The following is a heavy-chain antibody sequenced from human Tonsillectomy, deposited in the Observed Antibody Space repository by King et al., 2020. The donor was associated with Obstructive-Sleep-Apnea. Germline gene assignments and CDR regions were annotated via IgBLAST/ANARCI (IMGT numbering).Heavy chain of an antibody. Sequence: VQLVESGGGLVQPGGSLRLSCAASGFTFSSYGISWVRQAPGKGLEWVSAISSSGGSTYYADSVKGRFTLSRDNSKNTLYLQMNSLRAEDTAVYYCAKALPWCQVESSFGDYWGQGTLVIVSS. CDR2: ISSSGGST. CDR1: GFTFSSYG. CDR3: AKALPWCQVESSFGDY. V-gene: IGHV3-23*04. J-gene: IGHJ4*02. D-gene: IGHD5-24*01.